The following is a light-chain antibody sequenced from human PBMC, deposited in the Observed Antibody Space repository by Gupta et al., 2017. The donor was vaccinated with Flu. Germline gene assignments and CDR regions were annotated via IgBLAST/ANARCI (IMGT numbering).Light chain of an antibody. CDR1: SSNIGSSH. Sequence: QSVLTQPPSASATPGQRVIITCSGGSSNIGSSHANWYQQLPGMAPKLLIYGNDQRPSGVPDRFSASTSGTSASLAISGLQAEDEANYYCSSWDVSQREWLFGGGTKVTVL. CDR2: GND. V-gene: IGLV1-44*01. CDR3: SSWDVSQREWL. J-gene: IGLJ2*01.